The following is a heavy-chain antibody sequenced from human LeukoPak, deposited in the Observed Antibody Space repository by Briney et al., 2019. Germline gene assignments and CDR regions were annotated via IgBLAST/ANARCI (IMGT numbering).Heavy chain of an antibody. Sequence: GGSLRLSCAAPGLTFSSAWMHWVRQTPGKGLVWVSRIQSDGTTTYADSVRGRFTISRDNAKNTLYLQMNNLRAEDTAVYYCARDGSYKFDYWGQGTLVTVSS. CDR1: GLTFSSAW. J-gene: IGHJ4*02. D-gene: IGHD1-26*01. CDR2: IQSDGTT. CDR3: ARDGSYKFDY. V-gene: IGHV3-74*01.